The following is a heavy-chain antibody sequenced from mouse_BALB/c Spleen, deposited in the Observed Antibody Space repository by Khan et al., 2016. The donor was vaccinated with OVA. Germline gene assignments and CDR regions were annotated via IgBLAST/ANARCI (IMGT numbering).Heavy chain of an antibody. V-gene: IGHV1-80*01. CDR1: GSAFSSYW. CDR3: ARSCYYTYDGYYFDY. CDR2: IYTGNGDT. D-gene: IGHD2-14*01. Sequence: QVQLQQSGAELVRPGSSVKISCKASGSAFSSYWMNWVKQRPGQGLEWIGQIYTGNGDTNYNGEFKGKVTLTADKSSSTAYMQLSSLTSEDSAVYFCARSCYYTYDGYYFDYWGHGTTLTVSS. J-gene: IGHJ2*01.